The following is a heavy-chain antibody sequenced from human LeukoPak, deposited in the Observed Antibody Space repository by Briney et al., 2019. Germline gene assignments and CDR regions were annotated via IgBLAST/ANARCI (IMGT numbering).Heavy chain of an antibody. Sequence: GGSLRLSCAASGFTVSSNYMSWVRQAPGKGLEWVSVIYSGGSTYYADSVKGRFTISRDNSKNTLYLQMNSLRAEDTAVYYCARGVYCSGGSCAAGLGAFDIWGQGTMVTVSS. CDR2: IYSGGST. CDR1: GFTVSSNY. D-gene: IGHD2-15*01. V-gene: IGHV3-66*01. J-gene: IGHJ3*02. CDR3: ARGVYCSGGSCAAGLGAFDI.